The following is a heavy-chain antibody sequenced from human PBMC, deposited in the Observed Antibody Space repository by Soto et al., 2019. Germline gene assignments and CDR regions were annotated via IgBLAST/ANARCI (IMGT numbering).Heavy chain of an antibody. J-gene: IGHJ4*02. Sequence: EVQVLESGGDLAQPGRSLRLSCAVSGLSFSSYAMTWVRQSPGKGLEWVSSISRSGNSTYSADSVRGRFTISRVNSKNTLYLQMNILRAEDAAVYYCAKDAKILDWLPTSYYFDFWGQGTMVTVSS. CDR1: GLSFSSYA. V-gene: IGHV3-23*01. CDR2: ISRSGNST. CDR3: AKDAKILDWLPTSYYFDF. D-gene: IGHD3-9*01.